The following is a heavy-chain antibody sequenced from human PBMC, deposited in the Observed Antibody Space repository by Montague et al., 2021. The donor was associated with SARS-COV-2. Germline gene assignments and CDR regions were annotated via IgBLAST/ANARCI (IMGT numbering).Heavy chain of an antibody. D-gene: IGHD3-9*01. V-gene: IGHV3-30*01. CDR3: ARDLESTGYFDPYYYHGMDV. J-gene: IGHJ6*02. CDR2: NYK. Sequence: NYKYYADSVKGRFTISRDNSKNTLYLDMNSRRAEDTALYYCARDLESTGYFDPYYYHGMDVWGQGTTVTV.